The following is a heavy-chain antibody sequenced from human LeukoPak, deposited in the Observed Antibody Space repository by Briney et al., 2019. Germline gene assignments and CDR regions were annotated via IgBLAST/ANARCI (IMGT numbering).Heavy chain of an antibody. CDR1: GFTFDDYA. CDR3: ARQSGLDY. D-gene: IGHD1-14*01. Sequence: PGGSLRLSCTASGFTFDDYAMHWVRQAPGKGLEWVSGISWSSGSLGYADSVKGRFIISRDNAKNCLYLQMNSLRDEDTAVYYCARQSGLDYWGQGTLVTVSS. CDR2: ISWSSGSL. J-gene: IGHJ4*02. V-gene: IGHV3-9*01.